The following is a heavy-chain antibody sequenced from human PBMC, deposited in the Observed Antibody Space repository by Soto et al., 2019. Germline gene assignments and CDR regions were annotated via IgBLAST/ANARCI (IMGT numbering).Heavy chain of an antibody. CDR3: ARPTYSTTWDGVYFDY. CDR1: GFTFSSYG. V-gene: IGHV3-33*01. J-gene: IGHJ4*02. Sequence: QVQLVESGGGVVQPGRSLRLSCAASGFTFSSYGMHWVRQAPGKGLEWVAVIWFDGSKKYYADSVKGRFTISRDNSKNTLFLKMNSLRAEDTAVFYCARPTYSTTWDGVYFDYWGQGTLVTVSS. CDR2: IWFDGSKK. D-gene: IGHD6-13*01.